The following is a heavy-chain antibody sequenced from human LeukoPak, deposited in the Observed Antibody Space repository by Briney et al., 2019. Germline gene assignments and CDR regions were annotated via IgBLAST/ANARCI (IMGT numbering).Heavy chain of an antibody. CDR1: GYTFTSYD. Sequence: ASVKVSCKASGYTFTSYDINWVRQATGQGLEWMGWMNPNSGNAGYAQKFQGRVTMTRNTSISTAYMELSSLRSEDTAVYYCAREGGAADAFHIWGQGTMVTVSS. CDR3: AREGGAADAFHI. CDR2: MNPNSGNA. J-gene: IGHJ3*02. V-gene: IGHV1-8*01. D-gene: IGHD3-16*01.